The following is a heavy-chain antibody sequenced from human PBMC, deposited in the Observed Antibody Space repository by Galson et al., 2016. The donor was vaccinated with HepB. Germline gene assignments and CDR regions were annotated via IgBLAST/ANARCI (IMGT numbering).Heavy chain of an antibody. CDR1: GDSVSRNTAA. J-gene: IGHJ4*02. CDR3: ASGTGAYVQ. V-gene: IGHV6-1*01. Sequence: CAISGDSVSRNTAAWNWIRQSPSRGLEWLGRTYYRSKWSSDYAVSMKSRKTINADTSMNQFSLQLNSVTPEDTAVYYCASGTGAYVQWGQGTLVTVSS. CDR2: TYYRSKWSS. D-gene: IGHD5-12*01.